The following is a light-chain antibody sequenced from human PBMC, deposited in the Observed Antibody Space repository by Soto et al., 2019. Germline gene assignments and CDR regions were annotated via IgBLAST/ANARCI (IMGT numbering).Light chain of an antibody. CDR2: DVS. V-gene: IGLV2-14*01. CDR3: SSYTISSTRV. CDR1: SSDVGGYNY. Sequence: QSALTQPASVSGSPGQSITISCTGTSSDVGGYNYVSWYQQHPGKAPKLMIYDVSNRPSGVSNRFSGSKSGNTASLTISGLQDEDEADYYCSSYTISSTRVFSAGTTFTVL. J-gene: IGLJ2*01.